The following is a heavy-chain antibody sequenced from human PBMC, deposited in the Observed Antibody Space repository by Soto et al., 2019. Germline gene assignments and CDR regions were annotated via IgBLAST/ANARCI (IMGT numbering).Heavy chain of an antibody. D-gene: IGHD3-22*01. CDR1: GFTFRNYW. CDR2: IKQDGSKQ. J-gene: IGHJ4*02. CDR3: AIYSYYDESNGYSYY. Sequence: GGSLRLSCAASGFTFRNYWMSWVRQAPGKGLEWVANIKQDGSKQYYVDSVKGRFTISRDNAKNSLYLQMKSLRVEDTAVYFCAIYSYYDESNGYSYYWGQGTLVPVSS. V-gene: IGHV3-7*01.